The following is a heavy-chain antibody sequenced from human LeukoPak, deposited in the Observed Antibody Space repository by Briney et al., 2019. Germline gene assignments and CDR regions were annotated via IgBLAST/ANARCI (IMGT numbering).Heavy chain of an antibody. CDR2: IYYSRTT. CDR1: GGSFSGYY. CDR3: ARDPRAFGVGGGYFDY. V-gene: IGHV4-59*01. J-gene: IGHJ4*02. D-gene: IGHD3-3*01. Sequence: KPSETLSLTCAVYGGSFSGYYWNWIRPPPGKGLGWIGDIYYSRTTNYNPSLKSRVTISVDTSKNQSSLNLSSVTAADTAVYYCARDPRAFGVGGGYFDYWGQGNLVTVSS.